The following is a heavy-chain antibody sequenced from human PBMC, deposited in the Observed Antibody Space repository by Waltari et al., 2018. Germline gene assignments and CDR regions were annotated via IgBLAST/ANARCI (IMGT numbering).Heavy chain of an antibody. CDR3: ARDWSSSGWYLEY. CDR1: GFTFSSYW. Sequence: EVQLVESGGGLVQPGGSLRLSCAASGFTFSSYWMSWVRQAPGKGLEWVANIKQDGSDKYYVDSVKGRFTISRDNAKNSLYLQMNSLRAEDTAVYYCARDWSSSGWYLEYWGQGTLVTVSS. CDR2: IKQDGSDK. D-gene: IGHD6-19*01. V-gene: IGHV3-7*01. J-gene: IGHJ4*02.